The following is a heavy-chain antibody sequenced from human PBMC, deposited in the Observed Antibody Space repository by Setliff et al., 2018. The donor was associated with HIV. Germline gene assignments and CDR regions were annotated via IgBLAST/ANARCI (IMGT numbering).Heavy chain of an antibody. D-gene: IGHD4-4*01. CDR3: AREGLLVTTVGGAYWYHGMDV. J-gene: IGHJ6*02. CDR2: IISILEIT. Sequence: GASVKVSCKASGGTSSTHAMNWVRQAPGQGLEWIVQIISILEITDYAQKLQDRVTITADGPTNTFYMELSGLRSDDTAVYYCAREGLLVTTVGGAYWYHGMDVWGQGTTVTSP. CDR1: GGTSSTHA. V-gene: IGHV1-69*10.